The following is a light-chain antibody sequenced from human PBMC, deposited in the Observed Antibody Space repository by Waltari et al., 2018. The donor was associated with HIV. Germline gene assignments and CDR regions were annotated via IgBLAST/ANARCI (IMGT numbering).Light chain of an antibody. J-gene: IGLJ3*02. V-gene: IGLV1-44*01. CDR1: TSNIGTNF. Sequence: QSVLTQPPSASGTPGQRVTISCSGSTSNIGTNFVNWFQHLPGTHPKCLKYSTNQRPSGVPDRVFGSKSGTSASLVISGLQSEDEADYYCAAWDDSLNGWVFGGGTKLTVL. CDR3: AAWDDSLNGWV. CDR2: STN.